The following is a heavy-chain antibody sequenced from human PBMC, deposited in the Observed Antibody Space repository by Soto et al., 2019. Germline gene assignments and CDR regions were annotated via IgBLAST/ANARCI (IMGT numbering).Heavy chain of an antibody. J-gene: IGHJ6*02. CDR1: ELTFIDHA. D-gene: IGHD2-2*01. V-gene: IGHV3-23*01. CDR2: ISGSGGST. CDR3: AKDLESCSSTSCLYYYYYGMDV. Sequence: GGSLRPPWSALELTFIDHAGRRVLQAPRKGLEWGSAISGSGGSTYYADSVKGRFTISRDNSKNTLYLQMNSLRAEDTAVYYCAKDLESCSSTSCLYYYYYGMDVWGQGTTVTVSS.